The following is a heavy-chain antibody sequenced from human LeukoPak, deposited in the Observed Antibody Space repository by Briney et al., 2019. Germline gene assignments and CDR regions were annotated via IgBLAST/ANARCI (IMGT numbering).Heavy chain of an antibody. V-gene: IGHV3-7*03. J-gene: IGHJ4*02. Sequence: GGSLRLSCAASGFMFSSFWMSWVRRAPGKGLEWVANIKKDGSQKYYVDSVEGRFTISRDNAKNSLYLQMDSLRVDDTAVYYCTRVFGGYDVSDYWGQGAVVTVSS. CDR2: IKKDGSQK. CDR1: GFMFSSFW. D-gene: IGHD3-3*01. CDR3: TRVFGGYDVSDY.